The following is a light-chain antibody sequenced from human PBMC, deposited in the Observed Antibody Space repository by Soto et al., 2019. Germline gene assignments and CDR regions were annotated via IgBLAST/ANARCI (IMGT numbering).Light chain of an antibody. CDR3: QQYGSSGT. J-gene: IGKJ1*01. CDR2: GES. Sequence: ELVLTQSPGTLSLSPGERSTRSGLASQSVSNNYLAWYQQKPGQDPRLLIYGESNRATGITDRLSGSGSGTDFTLTISRLEPEDFAVYYCQQYGSSGTFGQGTKVDIK. V-gene: IGKV3-20*01. CDR1: QSVSNNY.